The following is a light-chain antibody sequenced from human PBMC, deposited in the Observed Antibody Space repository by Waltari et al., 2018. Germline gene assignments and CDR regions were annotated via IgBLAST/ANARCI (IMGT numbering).Light chain of an antibody. CDR3: AAWDDSLSGPV. Sequence: QSVLTQPPSASGTPGQSVTISCSGSTSNIGVNFVYWYQQFPGTAPKRLIYRNNHRPSGVPDRFSGSKSGTSASLSISGLRSEDEADYYCAAWDDSLSGPVFGGGTELTVL. CDR2: RNN. CDR1: TSNIGVNF. J-gene: IGLJ3*02. V-gene: IGLV1-47*01.